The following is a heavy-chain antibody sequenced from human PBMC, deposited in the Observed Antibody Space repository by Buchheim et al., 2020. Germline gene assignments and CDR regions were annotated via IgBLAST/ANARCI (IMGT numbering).Heavy chain of an antibody. CDR1: GFTFSDYY. CDR3: AGGNYYDSSGYYYSGGCDY. J-gene: IGHJ4*02. V-gene: IGHV3-11*01. D-gene: IGHD3-22*01. CDR2: ISSSGSTI. Sequence: QVQLVESGGGLVKPGGSLRLSCAASGFTFSDYYMSWIRQAPGKGLEWVSYISSSGSTIYYADSVKGRFTIYRDNANNSLYLQMNSLRDEDTAVYDCAGGNYYDSSGYYYSGGCDYWGQGTL.